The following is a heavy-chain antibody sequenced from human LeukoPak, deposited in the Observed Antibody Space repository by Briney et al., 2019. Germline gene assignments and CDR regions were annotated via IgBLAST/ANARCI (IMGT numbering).Heavy chain of an antibody. CDR1: GGSITSYH. J-gene: IGHJ4*02. CDR3: ARDGLYSYGYSYFDY. D-gene: IGHD5-18*01. Sequence: SETLSLTCTVSGGSITSYHWSWIRRLAGKGLEWIGRIYTSGSTNYNPSLKSRVTMSVDTSKNQFSLKLSSVTAADTAVYYCARDGLYSYGYSYFDYWGQGTLVTVSS. V-gene: IGHV4-4*07. CDR2: IYTSGST.